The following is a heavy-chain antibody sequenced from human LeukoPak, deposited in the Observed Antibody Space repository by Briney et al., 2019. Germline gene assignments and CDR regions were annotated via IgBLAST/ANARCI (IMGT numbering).Heavy chain of an antibody. Sequence: SETLSLTCTVSGASFSSSTYYWGWIRQPPGKGLEWIGSIYYSGSTYYNPSLKSRVTMSVDTSKNQFSLKLSSVTAADTAVYYCARHAGGISATGTRPFDYWGQGTLVTVSS. CDR2: IYYSGST. J-gene: IGHJ4*02. V-gene: IGHV4-39*01. CDR1: GASFSSSTYY. D-gene: IGHD6-13*01. CDR3: ARHAGGISATGTRPFDY.